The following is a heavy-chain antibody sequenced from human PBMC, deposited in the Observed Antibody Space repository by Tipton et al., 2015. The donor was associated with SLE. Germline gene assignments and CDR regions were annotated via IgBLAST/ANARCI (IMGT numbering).Heavy chain of an antibody. V-gene: IGHV4-34*01. CDR1: GGSFSGYY. CDR2: INHSGST. Sequence: TLSLTCAVYGGSFSGYYWSWIRQPPGKGLEWIGEINHSGSTNYNPSLKSRVTISVDTSKNQFSLKLSSVTAADTAVYYCASRPRVGIAAHDYWGQGTLVTVSS. D-gene: IGHD6-13*01. J-gene: IGHJ4*02. CDR3: ASRPRVGIAAHDY.